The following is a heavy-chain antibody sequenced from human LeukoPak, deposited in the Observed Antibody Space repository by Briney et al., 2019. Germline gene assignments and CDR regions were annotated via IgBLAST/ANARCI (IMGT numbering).Heavy chain of an antibody. CDR3: AREELGDYDWYFDL. Sequence: GGSLRLSCAASGFTFSSYWMTWVRQAPGKGLEWVANIKKDGSDKYYVASVKGRFTISRDNAKNSLYLQMSSLRTEDTAVYYCAREELGDYDWYFDLWGRGTLVTVSS. CDR1: GFTFSSYW. D-gene: IGHD4-17*01. J-gene: IGHJ2*01. CDR2: IKKDGSDK. V-gene: IGHV3-7*01.